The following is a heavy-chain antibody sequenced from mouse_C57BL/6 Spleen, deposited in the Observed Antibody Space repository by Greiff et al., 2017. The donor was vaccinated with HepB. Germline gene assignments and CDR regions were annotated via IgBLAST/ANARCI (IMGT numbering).Heavy chain of an antibody. D-gene: IGHD2-4*01. Sequence: EVQLQQSGAELVSPGASVKLSCTASGFNIKDDYMHWVKQRPEQGLEWIGWIDPENGDTEYASKFQGEATITADTSSNTAYLQLSSLTSEDTAVYYCTTDYDKTNWGQGTTLTVSS. CDR1: GFNIKDDY. CDR3: TTDYDKTN. V-gene: IGHV14-4*01. CDR2: IDPENGDT. J-gene: IGHJ2*01.